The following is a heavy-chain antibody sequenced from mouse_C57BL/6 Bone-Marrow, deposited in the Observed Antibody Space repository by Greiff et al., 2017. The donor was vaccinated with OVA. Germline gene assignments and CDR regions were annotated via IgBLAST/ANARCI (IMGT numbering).Heavy chain of an antibody. Sequence: QVQLKQSGAELVRPGASVTLSCKASGYTFTDYEMHWVKQTPVHGLEWIGAIDPETGGTAYNQKFKGKAILTADKSSSTAYMELRSLTSEDSAVYYCTSPTIDSNWYFDVWGTGTTVTVSS. J-gene: IGHJ1*03. V-gene: IGHV1-15*01. CDR2: IDPETGGT. CDR3: TSPTIDSNWYFDV. D-gene: IGHD2-10*01. CDR1: GYTFTDYE.